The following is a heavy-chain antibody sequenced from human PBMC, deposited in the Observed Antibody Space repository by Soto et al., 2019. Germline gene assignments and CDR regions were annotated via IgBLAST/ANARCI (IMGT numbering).Heavy chain of an antibody. CDR1: GITFGSRA. J-gene: IGHJ6*02. CDR3: AKDRVYNWNDILAYYYYYGMDV. V-gene: IGHV3-23*01. CDR2: ITDTGGDA. D-gene: IGHD1-20*01. Sequence: EVQLLESGGDLIQPGGSLRLSCVASGITFGSRAMSWVRQAPGEGLEWVSTITDTGGDAKYADSVRGRFTISRDNSKNTQYQQMNSLRAEDTAVYYCAKDRVYNWNDILAYYYYYGMDVWGQGTTVTVSS.